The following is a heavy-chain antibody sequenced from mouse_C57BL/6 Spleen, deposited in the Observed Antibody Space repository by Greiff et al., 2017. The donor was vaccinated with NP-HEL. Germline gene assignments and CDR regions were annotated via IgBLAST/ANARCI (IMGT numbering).Heavy chain of an antibody. V-gene: IGHV1-61*01. CDR2: IYPSDSET. J-gene: IGHJ2*01. Sequence: QVQPQQPGAELVRPGSSVKLSCKASGYTFTSYWMDWVKQRPGQGLEWIGNIYPSDSETHYNQKFKDKATLTVDKSSSTAYMQLSSLTSEDSAVYYCARLGAYYFDYWGQGTTLTVSS. CDR1: GYTFTSYW. CDR3: ARLGAYYFDY.